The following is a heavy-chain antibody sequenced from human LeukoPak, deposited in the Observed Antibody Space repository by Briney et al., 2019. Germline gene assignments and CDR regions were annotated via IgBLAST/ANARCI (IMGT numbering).Heavy chain of an antibody. V-gene: IGHV3-23*01. CDR3: AKPNYGDYVEGAFDI. CDR2: IRGSGGST. Sequence: GGSLRLSCAASGFTFSSYAMSWVRQAPGKGLEWVSAIRGSGGSTYYADSVKGRFTISRDNSKNTLYLQMNSLRAEDTAVYYCAKPNYGDYVEGAFDIWGQGTMVTVSS. CDR1: GFTFSSYA. D-gene: IGHD4-17*01. J-gene: IGHJ3*02.